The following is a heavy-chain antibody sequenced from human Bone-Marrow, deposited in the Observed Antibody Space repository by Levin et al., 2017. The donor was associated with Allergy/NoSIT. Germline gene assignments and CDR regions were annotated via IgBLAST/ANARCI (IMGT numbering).Heavy chain of an antibody. V-gene: IGHV3-74*01. D-gene: IGHD3-16*01. CDR2: INSDGSST. CDR1: GFSFSDYW. CDR3: ARGKGLGARYFDY. Sequence: GGSLRLSCAVSGFSFSDYWLHWVRQAPGKGLVWVSRINSDGSSTNYADSVKGRFTISRDNAKNTLYLQMNSLRAEDTAVYYCARGKGLGARYFDYWGQGTLVTVSS. J-gene: IGHJ4*02.